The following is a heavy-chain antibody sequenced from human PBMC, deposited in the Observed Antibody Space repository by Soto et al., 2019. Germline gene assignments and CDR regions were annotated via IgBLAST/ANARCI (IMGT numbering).Heavy chain of an antibody. CDR2: INPNSGGT. V-gene: IGHV1-2*02. D-gene: IGHD2-15*01. CDR1: GYTFTGYY. Sequence: ASVKVSCKASGYTFTGYYMHWVRQAPGQGLEWMGWINPNSGGTNYAQRFQGRVTMTRDTSISTAYMELSRLRSDDTAVYYCARVRRAIVVVVAATDAFDIWGQGTMVTVSS. J-gene: IGHJ3*02. CDR3: ARVRRAIVVVVAATDAFDI.